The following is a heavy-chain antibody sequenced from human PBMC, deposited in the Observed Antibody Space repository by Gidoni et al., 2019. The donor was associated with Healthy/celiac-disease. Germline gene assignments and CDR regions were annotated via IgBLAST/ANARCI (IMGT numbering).Heavy chain of an antibody. CDR1: GFTVRSYA. J-gene: IGHJ4*02. V-gene: IGHV3-23*01. D-gene: IGHD6-13*01. Sequence: EVQLLESGGGLVQPGGSLRLSCAASGFTVRSYAMSWVRQAPGKGLAWVSAISGSGGSTYYADSVKGRFTISRDNSKNTLYLQMNSLRAEDTAVYYCAKDRGGKAAADPFDYWGQGTLVTVSS. CDR2: ISGSGGST. CDR3: AKDRGGKAAADPFDY.